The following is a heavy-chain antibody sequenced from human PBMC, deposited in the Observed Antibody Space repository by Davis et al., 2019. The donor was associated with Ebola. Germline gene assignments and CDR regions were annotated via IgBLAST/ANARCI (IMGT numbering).Heavy chain of an antibody. CDR1: GGSFSGYY. J-gene: IGHJ6*02. D-gene: IGHD3-3*01. Sequence: SETLSLTCAVYGGSFSGYYWSWIRQPPGKGLEWIGEINHSGSTNYNPSLKSRVTISVDTSKNQFSLKLSSVTAADTAVYYCARAPYRFLEWLLSPYYYYGMDVWGQGTTVTVSS. CDR3: ARAPYRFLEWLLSPYYYYGMDV. CDR2: INHSGST. V-gene: IGHV4-34*01.